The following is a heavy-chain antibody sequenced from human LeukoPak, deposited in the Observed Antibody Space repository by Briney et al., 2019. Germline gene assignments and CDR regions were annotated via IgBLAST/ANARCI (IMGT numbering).Heavy chain of an antibody. V-gene: IGHV3-9*03. J-gene: IGHJ2*01. CDR2: ICWNSGSI. CDR1: GFTFDDYA. CDR3: AKGRGLVLDWYFDL. Sequence: PGRSLRLSCAASGFTFDDYAMHWVRQAPGKGLEWVSGICWNSGSIGYADSVKGRFNIYRDNAKNSLYLQMNSLRAEDMALYYCAKGRGLVLDWYFDLWGRGTLVTVSS. D-gene: IGHD6-19*01.